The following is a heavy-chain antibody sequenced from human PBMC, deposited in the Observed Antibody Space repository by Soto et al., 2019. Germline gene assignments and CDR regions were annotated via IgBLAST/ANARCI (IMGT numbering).Heavy chain of an antibody. V-gene: IGHV4-38-2*01. D-gene: IGHD6-13*01. CDR1: GYSISSGYK. CDR2: FHHSGTT. CDR3: QRAEGYSSSWYVGKFDY. Sequence: PSETLSLTCAVSGYSISSGYKWGWIRQPPGKGLEWIGGFHHSGTTHYNPSLKSRVTISVDMSKNQFFLKLTSVTAADTAVYYCQRAEGYSSSWYVGKFDYWGHRPLVTVSS. J-gene: IGHJ4*01.